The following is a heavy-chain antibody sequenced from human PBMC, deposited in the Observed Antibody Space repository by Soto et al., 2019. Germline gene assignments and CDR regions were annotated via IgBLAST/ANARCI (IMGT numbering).Heavy chain of an antibody. CDR2: IWYDGSNK. D-gene: IGHD3-3*01. CDR1: GFTFSGYG. CDR3: ARDPWLLRFLEWPEYYFDY. J-gene: IGHJ4*02. Sequence: PGGSLRLSCAASGFTFSGYGMHWVRQAPGKGLEWVAVIWYDGSNKYYADSVKGRFTISRDNSKNTLYLQMNSLRAEDTAVYYCARDPWLLRFLEWPEYYFDYWGQGTLVTVLL. V-gene: IGHV3-33*01.